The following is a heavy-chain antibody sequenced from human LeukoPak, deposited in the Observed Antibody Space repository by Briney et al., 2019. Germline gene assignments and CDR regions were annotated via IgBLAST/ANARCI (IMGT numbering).Heavy chain of an antibody. D-gene: IGHD4-11*01. J-gene: IGHJ3*02. Sequence: PSETLSLTCTVSGGSISSYYWNWIRQPPGKGLEWIGYVYYSGSTNYNPSLKSRVAISVDTSKNQFSLKLSSVTAADTAVYYCARDSLTTNAFDIWGQGTMVTVSS. V-gene: IGHV4-59*01. CDR1: GGSISSYY. CDR3: ARDSLTTNAFDI. CDR2: VYYSGST.